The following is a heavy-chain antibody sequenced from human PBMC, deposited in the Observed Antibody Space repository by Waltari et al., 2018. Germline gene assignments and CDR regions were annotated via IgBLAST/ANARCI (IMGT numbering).Heavy chain of an antibody. CDR3: TRDHGYSGFKVYPGTYWYFDL. Sequence: ASGFTFGDYAMSWVRQAPGKGLEWVGFIRSKAYGGTTEYAASVKGRFTISRDDSKSIAYLQMNSLKTEDTAVYYCTRDHGYSGFKVYPGTYWYFDLWGRGTLVTVSS. CDR1: GFTFGDYA. J-gene: IGHJ2*01. V-gene: IGHV3-49*04. CDR2: IRSKAYGGTT. D-gene: IGHD5-12*01.